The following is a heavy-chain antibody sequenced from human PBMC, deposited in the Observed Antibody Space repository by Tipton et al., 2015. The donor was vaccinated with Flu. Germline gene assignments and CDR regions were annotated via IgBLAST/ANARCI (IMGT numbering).Heavy chain of an antibody. Sequence: TLSLTCAVSGDSISSDYYWGWIRQFPGKGLEWIGSISRTGSTNYNPSLRSRVTMSIDTSKDQFSLKLSSVTAADTAVYFCARDPGGYDYGYVDYWGQGTLVTVSS. CDR3: ARDPGGYDYGYVDY. CDR1: GDSISSDYY. D-gene: IGHD3-16*01. CDR2: ISRTGST. J-gene: IGHJ4*02. V-gene: IGHV4-38-2*02.